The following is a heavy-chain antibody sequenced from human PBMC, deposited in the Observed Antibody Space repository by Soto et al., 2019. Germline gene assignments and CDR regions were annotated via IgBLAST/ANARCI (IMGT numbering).Heavy chain of an antibody. CDR3: AKGERIATFGDSYNGLDV. Sequence: GGSLRLSCAASGFTFSSYGMHWVRQAPGKGLEWLAVILYDGSNQYYVDSVKGRFTISRDNSKNTLYLQMNSLRPEDSAVYYCAKGERIATFGDSYNGLDVWGQGTTVTVSS. CDR1: GFTFSSYG. CDR2: ILYDGSNQ. D-gene: IGHD3-16*01. V-gene: IGHV3-30*18. J-gene: IGHJ6*02.